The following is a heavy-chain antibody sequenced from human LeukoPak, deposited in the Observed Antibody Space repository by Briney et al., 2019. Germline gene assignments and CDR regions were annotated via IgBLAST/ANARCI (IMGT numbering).Heavy chain of an antibody. J-gene: IGHJ6*03. V-gene: IGHV4-59*01. D-gene: IGHD5-12*01. CDR1: GGSISSYY. Sequence: SGTLSLTCTVSGGSISSYYWSWIRQPPGKGLEWIGYIYYSGSTNYIPSLKSRVTISVDTSKNQFSLKLSSVTAADTAVYYCARGRGSRDYWGSYYMDVWGKGTTVTVSS. CDR3: ARGRGSRDYWGSYYMDV. CDR2: IYYSGST.